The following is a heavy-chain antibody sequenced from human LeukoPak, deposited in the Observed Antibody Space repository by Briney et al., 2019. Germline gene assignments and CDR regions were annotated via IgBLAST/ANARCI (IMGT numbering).Heavy chain of an antibody. CDR3: AKDSGLVRIYYYYGMDV. J-gene: IGHJ6*02. CDR1: GFTFSSYG. V-gene: IGHV3-30*18. Sequence: GGSLRLSCAASGFTFSSYGMHWVRQAPGKGLEWVAVISYDGSNKYYADSVKGRFTISRDNSKNTLFLQMNSLRAEDTAVHYCAKDSGLVRIYYYYGMDVWGQGTTVTVSS. D-gene: IGHD3/OR15-3a*01. CDR2: ISYDGSNK.